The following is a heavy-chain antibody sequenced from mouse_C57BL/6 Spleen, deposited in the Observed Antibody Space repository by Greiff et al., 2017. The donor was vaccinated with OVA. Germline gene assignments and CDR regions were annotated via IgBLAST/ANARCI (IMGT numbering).Heavy chain of an antibody. CDR1: GFTFSSYA. J-gene: IGHJ1*03. D-gene: IGHD1-1*01. Sequence: EVQRVESGGGLVKPGGSLKLSCAASGFTFSSYAMSWVRQTPEKRLEWVATISDGGSYTYYPDNVKGRFTISRDNAKNNLYLQMSHLKSEDTAMYYCARVYGSSPYWYFDVWGTGTTVTVSS. CDR3: ARVYGSSPYWYFDV. CDR2: ISDGGSYT. V-gene: IGHV5-4*01.